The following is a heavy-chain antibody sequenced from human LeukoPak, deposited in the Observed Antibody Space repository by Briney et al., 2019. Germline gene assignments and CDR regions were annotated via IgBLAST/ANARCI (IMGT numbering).Heavy chain of an antibody. J-gene: IGHJ3*02. CDR1: GFTFSSYG. V-gene: IGHV3-30*18. Sequence: GGSLRLSCAASGFTFSSYGMHWVRQAPGKGLEWVAVISYDGSNKYYADSVKGRFTISRDNSKNTLYLQMNSLRAEDTAVYYCANLLGAFDIWGQGTMVTVSS. CDR3: ANLLGAFDI. CDR2: ISYDGSNK.